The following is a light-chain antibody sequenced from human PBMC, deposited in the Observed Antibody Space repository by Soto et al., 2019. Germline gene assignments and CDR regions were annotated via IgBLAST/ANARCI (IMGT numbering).Light chain of an antibody. CDR3: QQFNNWELN. CDR1: QSVNSN. J-gene: IGKJ3*01. Sequence: EIMMTQSPVTLSVSPGERATLSCRASQSVNSNLAWYQQKPCQAPRLLIYVASTRATGIPASFIGNLSGTDSTLHATSLQTEDFVVYSSQQFNNWELNFGPGTQADI. V-gene: IGKV3-15*01. CDR2: VAS.